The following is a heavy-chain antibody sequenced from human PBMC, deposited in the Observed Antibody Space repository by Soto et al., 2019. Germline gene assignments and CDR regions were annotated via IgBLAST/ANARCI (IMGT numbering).Heavy chain of an antibody. CDR1: GGSISSFY. V-gene: IGHV4-59*01. CDR3: ARDLATSFDP. Sequence: SETLSLTCTVSGGSISSFYWSWIRQPPGKGLEWIGYVYYSGSTKYNPSLKSRVTISVDTSKNQFSLRLSSVTAADTAVYYCARDLATSFDPWGQGTLVTVSS. D-gene: IGHD3-16*01. CDR2: VYYSGST. J-gene: IGHJ5*02.